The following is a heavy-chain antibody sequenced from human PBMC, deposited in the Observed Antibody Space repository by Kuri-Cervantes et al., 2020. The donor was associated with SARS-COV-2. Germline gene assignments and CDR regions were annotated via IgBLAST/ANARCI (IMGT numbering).Heavy chain of an antibody. CDR3: AREGIHDIVVVPAAIALDY. CDR2: IWYDGSNK. CDR1: GFTFSSYG. D-gene: IGHD2-2*01. J-gene: IGHJ4*02. V-gene: IGHV3-33*01. Sequence: GGSLRLSCAASGFTFSSYGMHRVRQAPGKGLEWVAVIWYDGSNKYYADSVKGRFTISRDNSKNTLYLQMNSLRAEDTAVYYCAREGIHDIVVVPAAIALDYWGQGTLVTVSS.